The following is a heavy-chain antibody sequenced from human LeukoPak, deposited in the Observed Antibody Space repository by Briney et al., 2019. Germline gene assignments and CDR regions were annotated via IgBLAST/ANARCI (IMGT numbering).Heavy chain of an antibody. J-gene: IGHJ6*03. CDR1: GFTFSSYA. CDR3: AGIAARVRYYYYMDV. CDR2: ISYDGNNK. D-gene: IGHD6-6*01. Sequence: GGSLRLSCAASGFTFSSYAMHWVRQAPGKGLEWVAVISYDGNNKYYADSVKGRFTISRDNAKNSLYLQMNSLRAEDTAVYYCAGIAARVRYYYYMDVWGKGTTVTVSS. V-gene: IGHV3-30*04.